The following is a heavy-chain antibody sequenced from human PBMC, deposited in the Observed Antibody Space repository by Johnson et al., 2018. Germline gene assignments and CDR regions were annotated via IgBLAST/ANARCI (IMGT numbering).Heavy chain of an antibody. Sequence: QVQLVQSGGGAVRPGRSLRLSCAASGFTFSASDMHWVRQSPDKGLEWVTHITEDGSRKYYTDSVKGRFTVSRDNSRNTRYLQMNSLRPGDTALYYRAKHHSLPMTATYFQYWGKGTLVTVSS. V-gene: IGHV3-30-3*01. D-gene: IGHD3-22*01. J-gene: IGHJ1*01. CDR1: GFTFSASD. CDR2: ITEDGSRK. CDR3: AKHHSLPMTATYFQY.